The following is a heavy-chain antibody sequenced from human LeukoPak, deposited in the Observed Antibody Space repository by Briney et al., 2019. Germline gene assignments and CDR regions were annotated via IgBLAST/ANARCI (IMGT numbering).Heavy chain of an antibody. CDR1: GYTFTGCY. CDR3: AGGFDSSGYYYQPYYYYYMDV. Sequence: ASVKASCKASGYTFTGCYMHWVRQAPGQGLEWMGWINPNSGGTNYAQKFQGRVTITRDTSISTAYMELSRLRSDDTAVYYCAGGFDSSGYYYQPYYYYYMDVWGKGTTVTVSS. D-gene: IGHD3-22*01. J-gene: IGHJ6*03. V-gene: IGHV1-2*02. CDR2: INPNSGGT.